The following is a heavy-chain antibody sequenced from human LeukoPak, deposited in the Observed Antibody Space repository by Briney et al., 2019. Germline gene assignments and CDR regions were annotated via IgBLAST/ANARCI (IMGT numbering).Heavy chain of an antibody. V-gene: IGHV4-59*01. CDR3: ARSYDSSGYYIDY. CDR2: IYYSGST. CDR1: GGSISSYY. J-gene: IGHJ4*02. Sequence: PSETLSLTCTVSGGSISSYYWSWIRQPPGKGLEWIGYIYYSGSTNHNPSLKSRVTISVDTSKNQFSLKLSSVTAADTAVYYCARSYDSSGYYIDYWGQGTLVTVSS. D-gene: IGHD3-22*01.